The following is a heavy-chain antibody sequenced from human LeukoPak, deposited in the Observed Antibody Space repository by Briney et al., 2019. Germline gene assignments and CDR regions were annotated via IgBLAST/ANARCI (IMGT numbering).Heavy chain of an antibody. CDR2: IIPILGIA. CDR1: GGTFSGCA. CDR3: ARDRAELTYYYDISGYYGFPYPFDY. D-gene: IGHD3-22*01. Sequence: GASVKVTCKASGGTFSGCAISWVRQAPGQGLEWMGRIIPILGIANYAQKFQGRVTITADKSTSTAYMELSSLRSEDTAVYYCARDRAELTYYYDISGYYGFPYPFDYWGQGTLVTVSS. J-gene: IGHJ4*02. V-gene: IGHV1-69*04.